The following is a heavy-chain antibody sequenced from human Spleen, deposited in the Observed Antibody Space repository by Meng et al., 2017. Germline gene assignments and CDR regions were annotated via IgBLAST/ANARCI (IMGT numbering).Heavy chain of an antibody. CDR1: GGSFSGYY. J-gene: IGHJ4*02. D-gene: IGHD4-11*01. Sequence: QVQLQQWGAGLLKPSETLSLTCAVYGGSFSGYYWSWLRQPPGKGLEWIGEINHSGSTNYNPSIKRRVTISVDTSKNQFSLKLSSVTAADSAVYYCARGPTTMAHDFDYWGQGTLVTVSS. CDR2: INHSGST. CDR3: ARGPTTMAHDFDY. V-gene: IGHV4-34*01.